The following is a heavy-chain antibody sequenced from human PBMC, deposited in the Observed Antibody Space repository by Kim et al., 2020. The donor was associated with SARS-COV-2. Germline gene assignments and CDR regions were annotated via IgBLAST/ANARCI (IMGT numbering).Heavy chain of an antibody. CDR1: GFTVSSNY. CDR2: IYSGGST. CDR3: ARGKWDYYDSSGYYLSY. Sequence: GGSLRLSCAASGFTVSSNYMSWVRQAPGKGLEWVSVIYSGGSTYYADSVKGRFTISRDNSKKTLYLQMNSLRAEDTAVYYCARGKWDYYDSSGYYLSYWGQGSLVTVSA. J-gene: IGHJ4*02. D-gene: IGHD3-22*01. V-gene: IGHV3-66*01.